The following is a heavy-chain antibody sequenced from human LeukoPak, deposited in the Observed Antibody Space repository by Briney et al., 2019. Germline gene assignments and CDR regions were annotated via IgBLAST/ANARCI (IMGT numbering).Heavy chain of an antibody. CDR2: IYYSEST. CDR3: ASFDYGDYGDY. Sequence: SETLSLTCTVSGDSISSGGYYCSWIRQHPGKGLEWIGYIYYSESTYYNPSLKSRVTISVDTSKNQFSLKLSSVTAEDTAVYYCASFDYGDYGDYWGQGTLVTVSS. CDR1: GDSISSGGYY. J-gene: IGHJ4*02. D-gene: IGHD4-17*01. V-gene: IGHV4-31*03.